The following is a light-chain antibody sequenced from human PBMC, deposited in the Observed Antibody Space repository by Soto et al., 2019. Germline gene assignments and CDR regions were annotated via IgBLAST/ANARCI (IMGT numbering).Light chain of an antibody. CDR2: AAS. J-gene: IGKJ3*01. CDR3: QQSYRTTST. CDR1: QSISSY. V-gene: IGKV1-39*01. Sequence: DIQMTQSPSSLSASVGDRVTITCRASQSISSYLNWYQQKPGKAPKLLIYAASSLQSGVPSRFSGSKSGTKCTLTISNLQHEDCATYYCQQSYRTTSTFGPGTKVEIK.